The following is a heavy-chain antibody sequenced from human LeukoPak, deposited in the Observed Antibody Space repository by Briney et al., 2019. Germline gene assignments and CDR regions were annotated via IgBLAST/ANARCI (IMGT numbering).Heavy chain of an antibody. CDR1: GFTFSSYA. Sequence: GGSLRLSCAASGFTFSSYAMSWVRQAPGKGLEWVSAISGSGGSTYYADSVKGRFTISRDNAKNSLYLQMNSLRAEDTAVYYCASDLTPKNWLRSGAFDIWGQGTMVTVSS. V-gene: IGHV3-23*01. CDR3: ASDLTPKNWLRSGAFDI. CDR2: ISGSGGST. D-gene: IGHD5-12*01. J-gene: IGHJ3*02.